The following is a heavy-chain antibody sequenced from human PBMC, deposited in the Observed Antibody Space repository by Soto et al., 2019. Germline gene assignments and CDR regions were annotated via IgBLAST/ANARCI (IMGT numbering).Heavy chain of an antibody. J-gene: IGHJ5*02. D-gene: IGHD3-9*01. V-gene: IGHV4-34*01. CDR2: INHSGST. Sequence: SETLSLTCAVYGGSFSGYYWSWLRQPPGKGLEWIGEINHSGSTNYNPSLKSRVIISVDTSKNQFSLKLSSVTAADTAVYYCAREGVRYFDWLLSWFDPWGQGTLVTVSS. CDR1: GGSFSGYY. CDR3: AREGVRYFDWLLSWFDP.